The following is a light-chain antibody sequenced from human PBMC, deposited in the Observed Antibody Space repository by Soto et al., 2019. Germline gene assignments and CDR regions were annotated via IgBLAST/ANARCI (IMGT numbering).Light chain of an antibody. Sequence: DIPMTQSPSTLSASVGGRVTITCRASQSVDVWLAWYQQKPGKAPRLLIHRASTLGTGVSSRFSGSGSGTKFTLTLGDLQPDDVATYHCQLCSTYPRTFGQGPEVEI. J-gene: IGKJ1*01. CDR3: QLCSTYPRT. CDR2: RAS. V-gene: IGKV1-5*03. CDR1: QSVDVW.